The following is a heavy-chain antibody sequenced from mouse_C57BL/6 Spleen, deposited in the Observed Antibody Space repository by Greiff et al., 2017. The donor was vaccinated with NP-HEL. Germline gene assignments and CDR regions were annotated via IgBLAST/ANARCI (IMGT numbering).Heavy chain of an antibody. CDR1: GFSLTSYG. Sequence: VQRVESGPGLVAPSQSLSITCTVSGFSLTSYGVDWVRQSPGKGLEWLGVIWGVGSTNYNSALKSRLSISKDNSKSQVFLKMNSLQTDDTAVYYCASERDGGFAYWGQGTLVTVSA. CDR3: ASERDGGFAY. CDR2: IWGVGST. D-gene: IGHD2-3*01. V-gene: IGHV2-6*01. J-gene: IGHJ3*01.